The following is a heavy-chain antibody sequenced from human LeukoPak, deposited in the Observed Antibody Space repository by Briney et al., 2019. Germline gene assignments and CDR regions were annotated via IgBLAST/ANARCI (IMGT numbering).Heavy chain of an antibody. D-gene: IGHD3-22*01. CDR1: GYTFTSYD. CDR3: ARVRRVTMINDY. J-gene: IGHJ4*02. Sequence: ASVKVSCKASGYTFTSYDINWVRQATGQGLEWMGWMNPNSGNTGYAQKFQGRVTMTRNTSISTAYMELSSLRSEDTAVYYCARVRRVTMINDYWGQGTLVTVSS. CDR2: MNPNSGNT. V-gene: IGHV1-8*01.